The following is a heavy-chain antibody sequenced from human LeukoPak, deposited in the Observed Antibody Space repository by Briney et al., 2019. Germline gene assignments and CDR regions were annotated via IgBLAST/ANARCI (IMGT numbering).Heavy chain of an antibody. CDR3: ARETNWGPDY. CDR1: GFTFSSYE. D-gene: IGHD3-16*01. CDR2: INGDGTRP. J-gene: IGHJ4*02. Sequence: GGSLRLSCAASGFTFSSYEMNWVRQAPGKGLVWVSRINGDGTRPRSADSVKCRFTTSRDNAKNTLYLQMNSLRAEDTAVYYCARETNWGPDYWGQGTLVTVSS. V-gene: IGHV3-74*01.